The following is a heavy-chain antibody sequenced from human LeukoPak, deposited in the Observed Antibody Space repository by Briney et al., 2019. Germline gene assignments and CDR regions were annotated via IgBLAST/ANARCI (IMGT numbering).Heavy chain of an antibody. CDR1: GFTFSSYA. D-gene: IGHD3-3*01. V-gene: IGHV3-30-3*01. CDR3: ASTIRFLEWLSYFDY. J-gene: IGHJ4*02. Sequence: GGSLRLSCAASGFTFSSYAMHWVRQAPGKGLEWVAVISYDGSNKYYADSVKGRFTISRDNSKNTLYLQMNSLRAEDTAVYYCASTIRFLEWLSYFDYWGQGTLVIVSS. CDR2: ISYDGSNK.